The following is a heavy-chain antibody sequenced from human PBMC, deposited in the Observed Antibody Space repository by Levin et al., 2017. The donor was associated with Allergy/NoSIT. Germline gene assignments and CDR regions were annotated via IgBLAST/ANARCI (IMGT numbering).Heavy chain of an antibody. Sequence: AGGSLRLSCQASGYSFTSYWFGWVRQRPGKGLEWMGLIFPSDSDTRVSPSFQGQIIMSVDKSINTAYLHWSSLKASDSAMYYCARRDSDGSNSFDFWGQGTLVTVSS. J-gene: IGHJ4*02. CDR1: GYSFTSYW. CDR2: IFPSDSDT. D-gene: IGHD4-23*01. V-gene: IGHV5-51*01. CDR3: ARRDSDGSNSFDF.